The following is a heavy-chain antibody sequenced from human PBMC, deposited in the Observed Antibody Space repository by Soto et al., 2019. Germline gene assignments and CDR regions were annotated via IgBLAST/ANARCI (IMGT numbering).Heavy chain of an antibody. Sequence: PGGSLRLSCAASGFTFSNYAMTWVRQAPGKGLEWILGISGSGESTYYADSVKGRFTISRDNSKYTLYLQMNSLRAADTAVYYCARDTSSTSLRAEYFQFWGQGTQVTVS. CDR3: ARDTSSTSLRAEYFQF. CDR1: GFTFSNYA. V-gene: IGHV3-23*01. J-gene: IGHJ1*01. CDR2: ISGSGEST. D-gene: IGHD6-13*01.